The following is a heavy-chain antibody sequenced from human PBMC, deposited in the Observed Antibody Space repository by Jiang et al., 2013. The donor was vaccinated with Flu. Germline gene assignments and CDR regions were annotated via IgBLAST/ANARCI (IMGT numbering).Heavy chain of an antibody. CDR3: ARKISGYNAFDI. CDR1: GYTFTSYA. V-gene: IGHV1-3*01. D-gene: IGHD3-22*01. Sequence: GAEVKKPGASVKVSCKASGYTFTSYAMHWVRQAPGQRLEWMGWINAGNGNTKYSQKFQGRVTITRDTSASTACMELSSLRSEDTAVYYCARKISGYNAFDIWGQGTMVTVSS. J-gene: IGHJ3*02. CDR2: INAGNGNT.